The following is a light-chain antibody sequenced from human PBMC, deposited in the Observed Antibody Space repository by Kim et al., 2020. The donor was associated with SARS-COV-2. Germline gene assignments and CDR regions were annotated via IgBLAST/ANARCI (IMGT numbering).Light chain of an antibody. CDR2: DAS. Sequence: LSLSPGERATLSCRASQSVSSYLAWYQQKPGQAPRLLIYDASNRATGIPARFSGSGSGTDFTLTISSLEPEDVAVYYCQQRSNWYTFGQGTKLEI. CDR1: QSVSSY. J-gene: IGKJ2*01. V-gene: IGKV3-11*01. CDR3: QQRSNWYT.